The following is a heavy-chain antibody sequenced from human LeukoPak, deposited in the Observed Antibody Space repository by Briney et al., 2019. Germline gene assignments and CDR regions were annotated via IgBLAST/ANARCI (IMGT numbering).Heavy chain of an antibody. D-gene: IGHD1-14*01. V-gene: IGHV4-59*08. Sequence: PSETLSLTCSVSGGSVSSNFWSWIRKPPGKGLEWIGYVYNSGSTSYNPSMKSRGTISVDTSKNQFSLKLSSVTAADTAVYYCARAKPDRNPPDYWGQGTLVTVSS. CDR2: VYNSGST. CDR3: ARAKPDRNPPDY. CDR1: GGSVSSNF. J-gene: IGHJ4*02.